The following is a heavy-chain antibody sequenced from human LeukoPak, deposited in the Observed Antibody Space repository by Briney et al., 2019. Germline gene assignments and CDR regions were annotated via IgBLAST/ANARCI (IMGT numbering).Heavy chain of an antibody. CDR3: ARGRGRGSLIVVVNAFDI. Sequence: ASVKVSCKASGYTFTSYYMHWVRQAPGQGLEGMGIINPSGGSTSYAQKFQGRVTMTRDTSTSTVYMELSSLRSEDTAVYYCARGRGRGSLIVVVNAFDIWGQGTMVTVSS. CDR1: GYTFTSYY. CDR2: INPSGGST. D-gene: IGHD3-22*01. V-gene: IGHV1-46*01. J-gene: IGHJ3*02.